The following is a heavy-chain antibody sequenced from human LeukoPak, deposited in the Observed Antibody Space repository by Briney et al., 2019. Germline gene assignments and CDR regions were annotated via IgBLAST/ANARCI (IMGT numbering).Heavy chain of an antibody. CDR2: ISGSGGST. Sequence: GGSLRLSCTASGLTYNREAMSWVPRAREEGLECLSAISGSGGSTYYADSVKGRFTISRDNSKNTLYLQMNSLRAEDTAVYYCAKDGLSITILYWGQGTLVTVSS. CDR3: AKDGLSITILY. V-gene: IGHV3-23*01. J-gene: IGHJ4*02. CDR1: GLTYNREA. D-gene: IGHD3-9*01.